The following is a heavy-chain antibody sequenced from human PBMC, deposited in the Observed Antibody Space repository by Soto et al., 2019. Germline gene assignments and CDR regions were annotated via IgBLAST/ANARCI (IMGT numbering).Heavy chain of an antibody. J-gene: IGHJ3*02. D-gene: IGHD2-15*01. V-gene: IGHV3-7*01. CDR1: GFTFSRYW. Sequence: GGSLRLSCAASGFTFSRYWMSWVRQAPGKGLEWVANIKEDGNEKYYVDSVKGRFTISRDNAKNSLYLQMNSLRAEDTAVYYCARDLDQGCSGGSCYSTGAFDIWGQGTVVTVSS. CDR3: ARDLDQGCSGGSCYSTGAFDI. CDR2: IKEDGNEK.